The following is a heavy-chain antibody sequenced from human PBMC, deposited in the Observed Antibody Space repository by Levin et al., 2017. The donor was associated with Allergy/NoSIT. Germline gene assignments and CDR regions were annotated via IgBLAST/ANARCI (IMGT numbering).Heavy chain of an antibody. D-gene: IGHD1-14*01. CDR1: GFTVSSNY. CDR2: MYSGGRT. V-gene: IGHV3-53*01. Sequence: GESLRLSCVASGFTVSSNYMSWVRQAPGKGLDWVSVMYSGGRTDYADSVKGRFTISRDNSKNTVYLQMNSLRVDDTAVYFCARYYRPTRGLDYWGQGTLVTVSS. J-gene: IGHJ4*02. CDR3: ARYYRPTRGLDY.